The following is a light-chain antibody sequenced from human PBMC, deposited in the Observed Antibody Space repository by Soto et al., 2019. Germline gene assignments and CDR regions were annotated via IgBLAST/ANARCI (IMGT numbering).Light chain of an antibody. J-gene: IGKJ4*01. CDR3: QQVKTYPRT. CDR2: EES. Sequence: DIHLTQSPSFLSASVGDRVTITCRPSQAVPNNMAWYQQKPGKPPKLLIYEESTLPRGVPSRFSARKSGTQFTLTVDSLQPEDFATYYCQQVKTYPRTFGGGTKVEIK. CDR1: QAVPNN. V-gene: IGKV1-9*01.